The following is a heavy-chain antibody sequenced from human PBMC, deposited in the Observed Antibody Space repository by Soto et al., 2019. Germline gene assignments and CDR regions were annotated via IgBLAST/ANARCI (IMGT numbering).Heavy chain of an antibody. V-gene: IGHV1-2*04. CDR2: TNTNTGGT. CDR1: GYSFTDYY. Sequence: QVQLVQSGAEVKKPGASVKVSCKASGYSFTDYYMHWLRQAPGQGLEWMAWTNTNTGGTNSGQDFQVWVTVTRDTSISTAYMELWVLKSGGTATYYCARSNTPSVTAPSFVRWGQGTLVSFSS. CDR3: ARSNTPSVTAPSFVR. J-gene: IGHJ4*02. D-gene: IGHD2-21*02.